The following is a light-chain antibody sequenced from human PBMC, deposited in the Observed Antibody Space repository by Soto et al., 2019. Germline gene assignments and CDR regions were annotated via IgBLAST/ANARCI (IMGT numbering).Light chain of an antibody. J-gene: IGKJ1*01. CDR3: QEYNTYSRT. Sequence: DIQMTQSPSTLSASVGDRFTMTCRASQSISSWLAWYQQKPGKAPNLLIYKASSLESGVPSRFSGSGSGTEFTLTISSLQPDDFATYYCQEYNTYSRTFGQGTKVDIK. CDR2: KAS. V-gene: IGKV1-5*03. CDR1: QSISSW.